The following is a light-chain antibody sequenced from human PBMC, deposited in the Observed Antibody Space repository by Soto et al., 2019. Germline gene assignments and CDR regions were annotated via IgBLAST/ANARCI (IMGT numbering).Light chain of an antibody. J-gene: IGKJ1*01. CDR2: GAS. Sequence: EIVMTQSPASLSVSPGERATLSCRASQTVTRNLAWYQQKPGQAPRLLIYGASTRATGIPARFSGSGSGTEFTLTISSRQSEDSAVYYCQQDNNWPPATFGQGTKVEIK. CDR1: QTVTRN. CDR3: QQDNNWPPAT. V-gene: IGKV3-15*01.